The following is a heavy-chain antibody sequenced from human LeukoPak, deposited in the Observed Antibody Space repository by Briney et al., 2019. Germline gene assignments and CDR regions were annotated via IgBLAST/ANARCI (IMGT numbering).Heavy chain of an antibody. Sequence: PGGSLRLSCAASGFTFSAYAMSWVRQAPGMELEWVSGMSGNGSTTYNEDSVKGRFTISRDNSKNTLYLQMNNLRAEDTAVYYCARRDYYDSSGYSPLFDYWGQGTLVTVS. V-gene: IGHV3-23*01. CDR3: ARRDYYDSSGYSPLFDY. D-gene: IGHD3-22*01. J-gene: IGHJ4*02. CDR2: MSGNGSTT. CDR1: GFTFSAYA.